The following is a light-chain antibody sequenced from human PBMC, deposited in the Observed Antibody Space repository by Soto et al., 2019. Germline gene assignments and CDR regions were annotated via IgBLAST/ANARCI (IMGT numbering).Light chain of an antibody. CDR1: SSDVGSYNL. J-gene: IGLJ1*01. CDR3: CSYAGSSTFPWV. V-gene: IGLV2-23*02. CDR2: EVS. Sequence: QSALTQPASVSGSPGQSITISCTGTSSDVGSYNLASWYQQHPGKAHKLMIYEVSKRPSGVSNRFSGSKSGNTASLTISGLQAEDEADYYCCSYAGSSTFPWVFGTGTKLTVL.